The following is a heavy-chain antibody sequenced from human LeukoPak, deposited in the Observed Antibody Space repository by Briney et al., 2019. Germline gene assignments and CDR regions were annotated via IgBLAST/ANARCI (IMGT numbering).Heavy chain of an antibody. CDR3: AEVESSYCRI. V-gene: IGHV3-33*06. CDR2: ILNDGSNA. Sequence: PGRSLKLSCAASGFTFSRYGMHWVRQAPGKGLEWVAVILNDGSNADYADSAKGRFTISRDNSKNTLYLQMNSLRVEDTAVYYCAEVESSYCRIWGQGTLVTVSS. CDR1: GFTFSRYG. J-gene: IGHJ4*02. D-gene: IGHD3-10*01.